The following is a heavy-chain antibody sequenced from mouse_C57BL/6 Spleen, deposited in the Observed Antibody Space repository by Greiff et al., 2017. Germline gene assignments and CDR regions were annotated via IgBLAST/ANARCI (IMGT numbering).Heavy chain of an antibody. CDR3: ERWGRLSANYAMDY. V-gene: IGHV1-39*01. J-gene: IGHJ4*01. D-gene: IGHD1-1*02. CDR1: GYSFTDYN. CDR2: INPNYGTT. Sequence: VQLQQSGPELVKPGASVKISCKASGYSFTDYNMNWVKQSNGKSLEWIGVINPNYGTTSYNQKFKGKATLAVDQSSSTAYMQLNSLTSEDSAVYYSERWGRLSANYAMDYWGQGTSVTVSS.